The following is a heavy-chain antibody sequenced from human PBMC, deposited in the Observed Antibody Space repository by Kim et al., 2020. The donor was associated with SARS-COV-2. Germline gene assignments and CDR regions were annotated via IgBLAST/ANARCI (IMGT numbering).Heavy chain of an antibody. D-gene: IGHD3-10*01. CDR2: ISYDGSNK. CDR1: GFTFSSYG. CDR3: AKDRSRFGELPYYYYGMDV. J-gene: IGHJ6*02. Sequence: GGSLRLSCAASGFTFSSYGMHWVRQAPGKGLEWVAVISYDGSNKYYADSVKGRFTISRDNSKNTLYLQMNSLRAEDTAVYYCAKDRSRFGELPYYYYGMDVWGQGTTVTVSS. V-gene: IGHV3-30*18.